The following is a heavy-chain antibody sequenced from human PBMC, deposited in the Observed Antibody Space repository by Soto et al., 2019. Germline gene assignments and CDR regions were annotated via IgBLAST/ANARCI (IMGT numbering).Heavy chain of an antibody. V-gene: IGHV1-69*02. CDR2: IIPILGIT. CDR1: GGTFSSYT. J-gene: IGHJ4*02. CDR3: AADPNYDLLSGVSY. Sequence: SVKVSCKASGGTFSSYTISWVRQAPGQGLEWMGRIIPILGITNYAQKFQERVTITRDMSTSTAYMELSSLRSEDTAVYYCAADPNYDLLSGVSYWGQGTLVTVSS. D-gene: IGHD3-3*01.